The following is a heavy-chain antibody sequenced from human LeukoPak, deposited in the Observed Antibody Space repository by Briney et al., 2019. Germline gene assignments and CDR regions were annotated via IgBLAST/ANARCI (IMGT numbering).Heavy chain of an antibody. CDR1: GFTFSSYA. Sequence: GGSLRLSCAASGFTFSSYAMSWVRQAPGKGLEWVAVISYDGSNKYYADSVKGRFTISRDNSKNTLYLQMNSLRAEDTAVYYCTKGDYYDSSGYVYWGQGTLVTVSS. D-gene: IGHD3-22*01. CDR2: ISYDGSNK. V-gene: IGHV3-30*18. J-gene: IGHJ4*02. CDR3: TKGDYYDSSGYVY.